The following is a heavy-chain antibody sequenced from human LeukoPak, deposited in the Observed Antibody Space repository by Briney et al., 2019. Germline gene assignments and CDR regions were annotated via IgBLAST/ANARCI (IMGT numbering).Heavy chain of an antibody. CDR1: GFTFSSYG. D-gene: IGHD3-3*01. J-gene: IGHJ4*02. V-gene: IGHV3-30*02. Sequence: GGSLRLSCAASGFTFSSYGMHWVRQAPGKGLEWVAFIRYDGSNKYYADSVKARFTISRDNSKNTLYPQMNSLRAEDTAVYYCAKDSTIFGVVIINYFDYWGQGTLVTVSS. CDR3: AKDSTIFGVVIINYFDY. CDR2: IRYDGSNK.